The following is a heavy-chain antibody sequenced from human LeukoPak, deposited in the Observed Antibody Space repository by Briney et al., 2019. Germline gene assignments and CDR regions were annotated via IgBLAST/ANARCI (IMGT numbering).Heavy chain of an antibody. J-gene: IGHJ4*02. CDR2: IYYSGST. CDR3: ASYGGNSGPFDY. D-gene: IGHD4-23*01. CDR1: GGSISSSSYY. Sequence: SETLSLTCTVSGGSISSSSYYWGWIRQPPGKGLEWIGSIYYSGSTYYNPSLKSRVTISVDTSKNQFSLKLSSVTAADTAVYYCASYGGNSGPFDYWGQGTLVTVSS. V-gene: IGHV4-39*07.